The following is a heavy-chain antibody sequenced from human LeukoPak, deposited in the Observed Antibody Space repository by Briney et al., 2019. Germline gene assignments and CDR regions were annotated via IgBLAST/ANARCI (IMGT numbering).Heavy chain of an antibody. CDR2: ISSTGVST. CDR3: ARRLTGYNSGYDY. V-gene: IGHV3-64*01. CDR1: GFTFSSYA. Sequence: GGSLRLSCAASGFTFSSYAMHWVRQAPGKGLEYVSAISSTGVSTYYANSVKGRFTISRDNSKNTLYFQMDSLRVEDMAVYYCARRLTGYNSGYDYWGQGTLVTVSS. J-gene: IGHJ4*02. D-gene: IGHD6-19*01.